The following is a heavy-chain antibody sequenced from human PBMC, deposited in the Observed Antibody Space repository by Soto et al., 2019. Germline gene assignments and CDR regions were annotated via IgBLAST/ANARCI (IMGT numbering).Heavy chain of an antibody. D-gene: IGHD6-19*01. CDR2: IYYSGST. CDR1: GGSISSSSYY. CDR3: ARQGYSSGWYADY. V-gene: IGHV4-39*01. J-gene: IGHJ4*02. Sequence: QLQLQESGPGLVKPSETLSLTCTVSGGSISSSSYYWGWIRQPPGKGLEWIGSIYYSGSTYYNPSLKSRVTISVDTSKNQLSLKLSSVTAADTAVYYCARQGYSSGWYADYWGQGTLVTVSS.